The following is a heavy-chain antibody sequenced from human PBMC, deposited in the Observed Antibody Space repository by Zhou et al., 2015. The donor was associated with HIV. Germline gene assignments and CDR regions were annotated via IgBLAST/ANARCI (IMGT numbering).Heavy chain of an antibody. CDR3: AHSPPVVVVPAAKEDWFDP. V-gene: IGHV1-69*01. CDR2: IIPIFGTA. D-gene: IGHD2-2*01. J-gene: IGHJ5*02. CDR1: GGTFSSYA. Sequence: QVQLVQSGAEVKKPGSSVKVSCKASGGTFSSYAISWVRQAPGQGLEWMGGIIPIFGTANYAQKFQGRVTITADESTSTAYMELSSLRSEDTAVYYCAHSPPVVVVPAAKEDWFDPWGQGTLVTVSS.